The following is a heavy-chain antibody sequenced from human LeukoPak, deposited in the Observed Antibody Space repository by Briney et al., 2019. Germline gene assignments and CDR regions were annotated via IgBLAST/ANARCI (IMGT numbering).Heavy chain of an antibody. J-gene: IGHJ6*03. V-gene: IGHV4-38-2*02. CDR2: IYHSGST. CDR3: ARLKEGITIFGVGHMDV. D-gene: IGHD3-3*01. Sequence: SETLSLTCTVSGYSISSGYYWGWIRQPPGKGLEWIGSIYHSGSTYYNPSLKSRVTISVDTSKNQFSLKLSSVTAADTAVYYCARLKEGITIFGVGHMDVWGKGTTVTVSS. CDR1: GYSISSGYY.